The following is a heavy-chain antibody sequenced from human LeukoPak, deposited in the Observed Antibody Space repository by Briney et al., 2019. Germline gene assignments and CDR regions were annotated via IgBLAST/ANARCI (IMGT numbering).Heavy chain of an antibody. J-gene: IGHJ6*03. CDR1: GGSFSGYY. CDR2: NNHSGST. D-gene: IGHD6-13*01. CDR3: ARGRSIAAAGHHTYYYYMDV. V-gene: IGHV4-34*01. Sequence: SETLSLTCAVYGGSFSGYYWSWIRQPPGKGLEWIGENNHSGSTNYNPSHKSRVTISVDTSKNQFSLKLSSVTAADTAVYYCARGRSIAAAGHHTYYYYMDVWGKGTTVTVSS.